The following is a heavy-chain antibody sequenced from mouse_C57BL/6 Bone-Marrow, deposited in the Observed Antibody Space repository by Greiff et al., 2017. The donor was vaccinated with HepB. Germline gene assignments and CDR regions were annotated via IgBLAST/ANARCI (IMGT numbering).Heavy chain of an antibody. J-gene: IGHJ2*01. CDR3: ARAGGSDLLWSFDY. CDR1: GFSINSDCY. CDR2: TFYSGIT. V-gene: IGHV3-3*01. Sequence: EVQLQQSGPSLVRPSQTLSLTCTVTGFSINSDCYWIWIRQFPGNKLEYIGYTFYSGITYYNPSLESRTSITRDTSKNQFSLKLSSLTTEDTATCYLARAGGSDLLWSFDYWGQGTTLTASS. D-gene: IGHD2-1*01.